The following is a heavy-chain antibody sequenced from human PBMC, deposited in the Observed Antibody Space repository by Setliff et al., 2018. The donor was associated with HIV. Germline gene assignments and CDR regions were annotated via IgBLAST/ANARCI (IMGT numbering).Heavy chain of an antibody. J-gene: IGHJ4*02. CDR1: GFSISSRYY. CDR2: IYHTGSS. Sequence: SETLSLTCDVSGFSISSRYYWGWIRQSPGKGLEWIGNIYHTGSSYYNPSLNDRASISLDTSKNQFSLKLNSVTAADTAVYYWARDVLDLVISVYGFWGQGIPVTVSS. CDR3: ARDVLDLVISVYGF. V-gene: IGHV4-38-2*02. D-gene: IGHD3-22*01.